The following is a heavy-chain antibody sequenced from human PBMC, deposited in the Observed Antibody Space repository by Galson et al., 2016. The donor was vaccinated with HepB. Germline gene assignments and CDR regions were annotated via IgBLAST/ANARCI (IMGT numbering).Heavy chain of an antibody. V-gene: IGHV4-39*01. Sequence: SETLSLTCTVSGGSIASSTYYWGWIRQPPGKGLEWIGSIYYSGSTYYNPSLKSRVTMSVDTSKNQFSLTLRSVTATDTAVYYCARKQGQLVRFFPFEFWGQGTPVTVSS. J-gene: IGHJ4*02. CDR2: IYYSGST. CDR3: ARKQGQLVRFFPFEF. D-gene: IGHD6-6*01. CDR1: GGSIASSTYY.